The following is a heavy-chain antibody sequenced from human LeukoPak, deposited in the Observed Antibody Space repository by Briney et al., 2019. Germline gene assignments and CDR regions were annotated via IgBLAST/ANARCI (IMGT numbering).Heavy chain of an antibody. CDR2: ISFDGSNK. CDR1: RFTFISNA. CDR3: ARYYNSSFDHWFDP. Sequence: AGSPRFSCATPRFTFISNAMPSVPQAPPKVLAPVAVISFDGSNKYYADSVKGRFTISRDNSKNTLYLQMNSLRAEDTAVYYCARYYNSSFDHWFDPWGQGTLVTVSS. J-gene: IGHJ5*02. V-gene: IGHV3-30-3*01. D-gene: IGHD6-13*01.